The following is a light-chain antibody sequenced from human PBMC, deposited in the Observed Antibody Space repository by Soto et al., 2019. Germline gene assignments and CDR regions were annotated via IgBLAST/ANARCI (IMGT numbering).Light chain of an antibody. CDR2: WAS. CDR3: QQYYSTPLV. V-gene: IGKV4-1*01. J-gene: IGKJ4*01. CDR1: QSVLYSSNNKNY. Sequence: DIVMTQSPDSLAVSLGERATINCKSSQSVLYSSNNKNYLAWYQQKPGQPPKLLIYWASTRESGVPDRFSGSGSGTDFTLTISSLQAEDVAVYYCQQYYSTPLVFDGGTKVEIK.